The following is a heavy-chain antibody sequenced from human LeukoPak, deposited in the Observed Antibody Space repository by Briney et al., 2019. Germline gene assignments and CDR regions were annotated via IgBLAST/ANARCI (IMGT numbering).Heavy chain of an antibody. CDR3: ARDPQAVAGTGGDY. V-gene: IGHV1-69*13. D-gene: IGHD6-19*01. CDR1: GGTFSSYA. CDR2: IIPIFGTA. Sequence: SVKVSCKASGGTFSSYAISWVRQAPGQGLDWMGGIIPIFGTANYAQKFQGKVTITADESTSTAYMELSSLRSEDTAVYYCARDPQAVAGTGGDYWGQGTLVTVSS. J-gene: IGHJ4*02.